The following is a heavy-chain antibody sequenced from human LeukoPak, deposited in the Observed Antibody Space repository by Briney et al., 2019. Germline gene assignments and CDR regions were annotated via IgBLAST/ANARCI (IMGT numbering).Heavy chain of an antibody. CDR3: VRLSSGYYGLIDH. CDR1: GFTFSSHL. CDR2: IDSDGSKT. J-gene: IGHJ4*02. V-gene: IGHV3-74*01. Sequence: PGGSLRLSCVASGFTFSSHLTHWVRQVPGKGLVWVSRIDSDGSKTDYADSVKGRFTFSRDNARNTLYLQMNSLRAEDTAVYHCVRLSSGYYGLIDHWGQGTLVTVSS. D-gene: IGHD3-22*01.